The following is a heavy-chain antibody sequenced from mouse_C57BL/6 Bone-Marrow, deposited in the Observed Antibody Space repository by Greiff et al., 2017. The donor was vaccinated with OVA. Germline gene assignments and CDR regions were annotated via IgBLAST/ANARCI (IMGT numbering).Heavy chain of an antibody. Sequence: VQLQQSGAELMKPGASVKLSCKATGYTFTGYWIEWVKQRPGHGLEWVGEILPGSGSTNYKEKFKGKATFTADTSTTTAYFQLSSLTTEYSAIYYCARRSGLRLLYYYAMDYWGQGTSVTVSS. D-gene: IGHD3-2*02. J-gene: IGHJ4*01. CDR2: ILPGSGST. CDR1: GYTFTGYW. V-gene: IGHV1-9*01. CDR3: ARRSGLRLLYYYAMDY.